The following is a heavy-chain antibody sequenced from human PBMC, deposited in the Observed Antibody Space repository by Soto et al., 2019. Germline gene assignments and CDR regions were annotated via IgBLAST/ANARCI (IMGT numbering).Heavy chain of an antibody. J-gene: IGHJ4*02. Sequence: GGSLRLSCAASGFTFDDYAMHWVRQAPGKGLEWVSGISWNSGSIGYADSVKGRFTISRDNAKNSLYLQMNSLRAEDTALYYCARDEARPLGYWGQGTLVTVSS. CDR2: ISWNSGSI. D-gene: IGHD6-6*01. V-gene: IGHV3-9*01. CDR3: ARDEARPLGY. CDR1: GFTFDDYA.